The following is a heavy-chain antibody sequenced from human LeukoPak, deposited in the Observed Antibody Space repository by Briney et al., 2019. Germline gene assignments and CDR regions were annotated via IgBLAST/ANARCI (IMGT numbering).Heavy chain of an antibody. CDR3: ARLIYRYSGSPLDY. Sequence: ASVKVSCKASGYTFNSYDINWVRQATGQGLEWMGWMHPNSGGTNYAQKFQGRVTMTRDTSISTAYMELSRLRSDDTAVYYCARLIYRYSGSPLDYWGQGTLVTVSS. D-gene: IGHD1-26*01. J-gene: IGHJ4*02. CDR1: GYTFNSYD. V-gene: IGHV1-2*02. CDR2: MHPNSGGT.